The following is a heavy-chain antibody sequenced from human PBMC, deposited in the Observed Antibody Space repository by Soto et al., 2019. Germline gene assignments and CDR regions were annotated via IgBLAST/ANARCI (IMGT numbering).Heavy chain of an antibody. Sequence: QVQLVESGGGVVQPGRSLRLSCGASGFTFSSYAMHWVRQAPGKGLEWVAVISYDGSNKYYADSVKGRFTISRDNSKNTLYLQMNSLRAEDTAVYYCARRDIVLVPAAKISYYYGMDVWGQGTTVTVSS. CDR3: ARRDIVLVPAAKISYYYGMDV. J-gene: IGHJ6*02. CDR2: ISYDGSNK. CDR1: GFTFSSYA. V-gene: IGHV3-30-3*01. D-gene: IGHD2-2*01.